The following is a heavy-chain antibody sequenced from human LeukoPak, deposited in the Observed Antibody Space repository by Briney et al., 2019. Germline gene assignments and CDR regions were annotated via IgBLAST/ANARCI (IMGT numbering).Heavy chain of an antibody. CDR2: ISTSGNTI. J-gene: IGHJ4*02. Sequence: VGSLILSCAASGFSFISYEMNCVRQAPGKGLEGVSCISTSGNTIYYADSVKGRFTVSRDIARISLFLQLNSLRAEDTAVYYCARDGPGYSFDSWGQGTLGTVSS. CDR3: ARDGPGYSFDS. CDR1: GFSFISYE. V-gene: IGHV3-48*03. D-gene: IGHD5-18*01.